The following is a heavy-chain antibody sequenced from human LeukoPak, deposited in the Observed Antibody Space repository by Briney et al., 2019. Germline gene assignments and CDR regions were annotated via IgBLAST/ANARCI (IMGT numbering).Heavy chain of an antibody. V-gene: IGHV1-46*01. CDR1: GYTFTSNY. Sequence: GASVKVSCKAFGYTFTSNYMHWVRQAPGQGPEWMGVISPSGGSTTYAQKFQGRVTLTRDMSTSTDYLELSSLRSDDTAVYYCARDHDYWGQGTLVTVSS. CDR2: ISPSGGST. CDR3: ARDHDY. J-gene: IGHJ4*02.